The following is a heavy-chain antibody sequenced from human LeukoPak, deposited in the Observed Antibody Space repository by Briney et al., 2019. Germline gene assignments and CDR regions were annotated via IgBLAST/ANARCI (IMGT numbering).Heavy chain of an antibody. CDR2: IYSGGTT. V-gene: IGHV3-66*01. D-gene: IGHD2-15*01. Sequence: GGSLRLSCAASGFTVSDHYMSWVRQAPGQGLESVSLIYSGGTTLYADSVKGRFTISRDNAKNSLYLQMNSLRAEDTAVYYCARTDSHDAFDIWGQGTMVTVSS. J-gene: IGHJ3*02. CDR1: GFTVSDHY. CDR3: ARTDSHDAFDI.